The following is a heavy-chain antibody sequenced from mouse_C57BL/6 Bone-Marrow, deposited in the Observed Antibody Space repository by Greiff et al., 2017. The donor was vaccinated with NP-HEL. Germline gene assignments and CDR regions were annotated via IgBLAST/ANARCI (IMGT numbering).Heavy chain of an antibody. CDR3: ARDRSTMVTTWYFDV. D-gene: IGHD2-2*01. CDR1: GYTFTSYW. CDR2: IHPNSGST. Sequence: QVQLKQPGAELVKPGASVKLSCKASGYTFTSYWMHWVKQRPGQGLEWIGMIHPNSGSTNYNEKFKSKATLTVDKSSSTAYMQLSSLTSEDSAVYYCARDRSTMVTTWYFDVWGTGTTVTVSS. J-gene: IGHJ1*03. V-gene: IGHV1-64*01.